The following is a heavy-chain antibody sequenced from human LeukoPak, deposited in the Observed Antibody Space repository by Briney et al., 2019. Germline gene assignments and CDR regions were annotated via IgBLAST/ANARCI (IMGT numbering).Heavy chain of an antibody. Sequence: SETLSLTCTVSGGSVSSSSYYWSWIRQPPGKGLEWIGYIYYSGSTNYNPSLKSRVTISVDTSKNQFSLKLSSVTAADTAVYYCARVKWLRSRRYYYGMDVWGQGTTVTVSS. CDR1: GGSVSSSSYY. J-gene: IGHJ6*02. V-gene: IGHV4-61*01. CDR3: ARVKWLRSRRYYYGMDV. D-gene: IGHD5-12*01. CDR2: IYYSGST.